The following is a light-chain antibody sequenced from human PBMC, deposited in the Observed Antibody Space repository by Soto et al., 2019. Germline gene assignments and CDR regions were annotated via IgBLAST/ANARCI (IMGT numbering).Light chain of an antibody. CDR2: DAS. CDR1: QSIIIW. Sequence: DIQMTQSPSTLSASAGDRVTITCRASQSIIIWLAWYQQKPGKAPKLLIYDASTLESGVPSRFSGSGSGTEFTLTISSLQPDDFATYYCQQFHSFPITFGQGTRLEIK. CDR3: QQFHSFPIT. V-gene: IGKV1-5*01. J-gene: IGKJ5*01.